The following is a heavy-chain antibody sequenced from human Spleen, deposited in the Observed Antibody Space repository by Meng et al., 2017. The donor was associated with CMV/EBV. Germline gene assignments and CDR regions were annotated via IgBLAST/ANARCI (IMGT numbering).Heavy chain of an antibody. V-gene: IGHV3-23*03. Sequence: GESLKISCAASGFTFSSYAMSWVRQAPGKGLEWVSVIYSGGSSTYYADSVKGRLTISRDNSKNTLYLQMNSLRAEDTAVYYCAKDLGAGYFDYWGQGTLVTVSS. J-gene: IGHJ4*02. CDR1: GFTFSSYA. D-gene: IGHD4/OR15-4a*01. CDR3: AKDLGAGYFDY. CDR2: IYSGGSST.